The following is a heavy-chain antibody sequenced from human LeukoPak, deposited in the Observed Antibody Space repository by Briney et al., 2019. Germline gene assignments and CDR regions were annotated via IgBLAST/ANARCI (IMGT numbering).Heavy chain of an antibody. D-gene: IGHD6-13*01. CDR3: ARVRLAAAGTNWFDP. V-gene: IGHV1-2*02. CDR2: INPNSGGT. Sequence: WASVKVSCKASGYTFTGYYMHWVRQAPGQGLEWMGWINPNSGGTNYAQKFQGRVTMTRDTSISTAYMELSRLRSDDTAVYYCARVRLAAAGTNWFDPWGQGTLVTVSS. CDR1: GYTFTGYY. J-gene: IGHJ5*02.